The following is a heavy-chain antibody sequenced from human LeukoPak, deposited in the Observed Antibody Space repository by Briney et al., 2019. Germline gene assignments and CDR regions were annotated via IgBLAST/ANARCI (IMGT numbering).Heavy chain of an antibody. Sequence: GGSLRLSCAASGFIFRSYPMHWVRQAPGKGLEWVAVVSYDGSGENYADSVNGRFTISRDNSKNTLYLQMNSLRAEDTAVFYRARDSVGTAFDLWGQGTMVTVSS. J-gene: IGHJ3*01. CDR1: GFIFRSYP. D-gene: IGHD1-26*01. V-gene: IGHV3-30*01. CDR2: VSYDGSGE. CDR3: ARDSVGTAFDL.